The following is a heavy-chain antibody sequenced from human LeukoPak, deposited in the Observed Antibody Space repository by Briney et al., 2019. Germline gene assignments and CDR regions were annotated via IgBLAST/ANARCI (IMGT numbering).Heavy chain of an antibody. D-gene: IGHD6-13*01. CDR2: IYHSGST. Sequence: PSETLSLTCTVSGYSISSGYSWGWIRQPPGEGTEWIGSIYHSGSTYYNPPLKSRVTISVDTSKNQFALKLSSVTAADTAVYYCARSSWSTFDPWGQGTLVTVSS. V-gene: IGHV4-38-2*02. CDR3: ARSSWSTFDP. J-gene: IGHJ5*02. CDR1: GYSISSGYS.